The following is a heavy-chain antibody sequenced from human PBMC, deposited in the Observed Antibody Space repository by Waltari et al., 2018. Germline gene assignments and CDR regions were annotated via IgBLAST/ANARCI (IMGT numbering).Heavy chain of an antibody. CDR1: GGSISSYY. CDR2: IHYSGGT. CDR3: ATVQRGYSYGLYCFDY. D-gene: IGHD5-18*01. J-gene: IGHJ4*02. Sequence: QVQLQESGPGLVKPSETLSLTCTVSGGSISSYYWSWIRQPPGKGLEWIGYIHYSGGTSYNHSHESRVTISVDTSKNQFSLKPSSVTAADTAVYYCATVQRGYSYGLYCFDYWGQGTLVTVSS. V-gene: IGHV4-59*01.